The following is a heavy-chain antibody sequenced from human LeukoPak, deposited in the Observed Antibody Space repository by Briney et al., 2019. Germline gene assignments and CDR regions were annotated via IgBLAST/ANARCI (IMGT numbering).Heavy chain of an antibody. CDR3: ARVVGALSDDAFDI. D-gene: IGHD1-26*01. J-gene: IGHJ3*02. CDR1: GYTFTGYY. Sequence: ASVKVSCKASGYTFTGYYMHWVRRAPGQGLEWMGRINPNSGGTNYAQKFQGGVTMTRDTSISTAYMELSRLRSDDTAVYYCARVVGALSDDAFDIWGQGTMVTVSS. CDR2: INPNSGGT. V-gene: IGHV1-2*06.